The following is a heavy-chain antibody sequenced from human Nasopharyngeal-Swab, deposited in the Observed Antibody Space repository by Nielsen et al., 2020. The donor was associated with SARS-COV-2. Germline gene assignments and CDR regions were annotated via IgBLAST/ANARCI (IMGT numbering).Heavy chain of an antibody. V-gene: IGHV3-23*01. Sequence: GESLKISCAASGFTFRSYAISWVRQAPGKGPEWVSVISGSDHTTYYADSVKGRFTISRDNSKNTVNLQMNSLRVEDTAIYYCAKDRDSGDDSEEYYHYYGMDVWGQGAPVTVS. D-gene: IGHD5-12*01. J-gene: IGHJ6*02. CDR2: ISGSDHTT. CDR3: AKDRDSGDDSEEYYHYYGMDV. CDR1: GFTFRSYA.